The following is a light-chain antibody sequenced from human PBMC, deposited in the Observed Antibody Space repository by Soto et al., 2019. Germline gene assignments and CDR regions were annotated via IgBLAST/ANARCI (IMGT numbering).Light chain of an antibody. Sequence: DIQMTQSPSTLSASVGDSVTITCRASQSMSSWLAWYQQKPGKAPKLLIYKASSLETGVPSRFSGSGSGTEFTLTISSLQPDDLSTDYCQQYNSYPWTFGQGTKVEI. CDR2: KAS. CDR3: QQYNSYPWT. CDR1: QSMSSW. J-gene: IGKJ1*01. V-gene: IGKV1-5*03.